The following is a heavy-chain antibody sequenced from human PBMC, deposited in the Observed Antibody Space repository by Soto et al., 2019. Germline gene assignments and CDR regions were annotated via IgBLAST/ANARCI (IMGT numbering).Heavy chain of an antibody. Sequence: QVQLQESGPGLVKPSQTLSLTCTVSGGSISSGDYYWSWIRQPPGKGLEWIGYIYYSGSTYYNPSLKGRVTISVDTSKNQFSLKLSSVTAADTAVYYCLRDGLQFEDGGMDVWGQGTTVTVSS. V-gene: IGHV4-30-4*01. CDR2: IYYSGST. CDR3: LRDGLQFEDGGMDV. J-gene: IGHJ6*02. D-gene: IGHD3-3*01. CDR1: GGSISSGDYY.